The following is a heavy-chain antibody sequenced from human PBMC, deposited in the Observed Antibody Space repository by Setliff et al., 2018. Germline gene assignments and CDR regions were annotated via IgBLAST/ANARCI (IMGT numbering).Heavy chain of an antibody. D-gene: IGHD2-2*02. CDR2: IYYSGST. Sequence: PSETLSLTCTVSGGSISSGGYYWSWIRQHPGKGLEWIGYIYYSGSTYYNPSLKSRVTISVDTSKNQFSLKLSSVTAADTAVYYCARDSRGLVPAAIEGSYYYYGMDVWGQGTTVTVS. CDR3: ARDSRGLVPAAIEGSYYYYGMDV. V-gene: IGHV4-31*03. CDR1: GGSISSGGYY. J-gene: IGHJ6*02.